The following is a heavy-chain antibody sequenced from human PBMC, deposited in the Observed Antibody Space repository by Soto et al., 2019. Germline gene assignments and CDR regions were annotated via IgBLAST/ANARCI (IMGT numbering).Heavy chain of an antibody. CDR1: GFTFSAYG. CDR2: ISVSGTST. J-gene: IGHJ4*02. V-gene: IGHV3-23*01. Sequence: PXGSLRLSCAGAGFTFSAYGMSWVRQAPGKGLEWVSGISVSGTSTYYADSVKGRFTISRDNSKNTLYLQMKRLRAEDTALYYCAKDWTRGSGGYPDYFDYWGPGTLVTVSS. D-gene: IGHD3-10*01. CDR3: AKDWTRGSGGYPDYFDY.